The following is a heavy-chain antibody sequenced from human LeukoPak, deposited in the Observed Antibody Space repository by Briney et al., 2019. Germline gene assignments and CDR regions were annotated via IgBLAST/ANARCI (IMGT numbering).Heavy chain of an antibody. D-gene: IGHD4-23*01. CDR3: AARGYGGNWENEPFDY. J-gene: IGHJ4*02. V-gene: IGHV1-2*02. CDR2: INPNSGGT. Sequence: ASVKVSCKASGYTFTSYDINWVRQATGQGLEWMGWINPNSGGTNYAQKFQGRVTMTRDTSISTAYMELSRLRSDDTAVYYCAARGYGGNWENEPFDYWGQGTLVTVSS. CDR1: GYTFTSYD.